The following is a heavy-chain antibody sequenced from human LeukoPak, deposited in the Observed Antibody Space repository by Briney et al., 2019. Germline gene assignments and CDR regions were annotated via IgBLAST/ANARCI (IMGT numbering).Heavy chain of an antibody. CDR3: ARDPTTMVTQESNWFDP. J-gene: IGHJ5*02. D-gene: IGHD4-23*01. CDR2: INSDGSST. Sequence: GGSLRLSCAASGFTVSSNYMSWVRQAPGKGLVWVSRINSDGSSTSYAASVKGRFTISSDNAKNPLYLQLNSLRDEDTAVYYCARDPTTMVTQESNWFDPLGQGTLVAVSS. CDR1: GFTVSSNY. V-gene: IGHV3-74*01.